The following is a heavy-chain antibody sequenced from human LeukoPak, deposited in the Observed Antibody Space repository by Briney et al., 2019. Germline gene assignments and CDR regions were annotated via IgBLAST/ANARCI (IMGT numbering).Heavy chain of an antibody. CDR3: AKDRGVAGDYFDY. CDR2: ISYDGSNK. D-gene: IGHD6-19*01. J-gene: IGHJ4*02. Sequence: GGSLRLSCAASGFTFSSYGMHWVRQAPRKGLQWVAVISYDGSNKYYADSVKGRFTISRDNSKNTLYLQMNSLRAEDTAVYYCAKDRGVAGDYFDYWGQGTLVTVSS. CDR1: GFTFSSYG. V-gene: IGHV3-30*18.